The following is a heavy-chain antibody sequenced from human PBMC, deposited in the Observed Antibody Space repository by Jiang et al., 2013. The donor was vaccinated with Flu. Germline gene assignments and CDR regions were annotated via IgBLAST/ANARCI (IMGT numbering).Heavy chain of an antibody. CDR1: GYTLTNFE. CDR3: ARGRTLLRHFDGGQPSKDVFDF. CDR2: VRPLFGLV. V-gene: IGHV1-69*04. J-gene: IGHJ3*01. Sequence: SGAEVKKPGASVKVSCKASGYTLTNFEMHWVRQAPGQGPEYMGRVRPLFGLVDYTEKFRGRVTITADKSRSTAYMELTSLRSEDTAVYYCARGRTLLRHFDGGQPSKDVFDFWGQGTRVTVSS. D-gene: IGHD3-9*01.